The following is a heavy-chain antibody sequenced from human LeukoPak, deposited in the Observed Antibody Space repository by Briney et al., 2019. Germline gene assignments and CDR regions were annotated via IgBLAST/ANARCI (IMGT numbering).Heavy chain of an antibody. CDR3: VKASPLTGDAFDI. V-gene: IGHV3-53*05. J-gene: IGHJ3*02. D-gene: IGHD7-27*01. CDR1: GFTVSSNY. Sequence: GGSLRPSCAASGFTVSSNYMSWVRQAPGKGLEWVSVIYSGGSTYYADSVKGRFTISRDNSKNTLYLQMSSLRAEDTAVYYCVKASPLTGDAFDIWGQGTMVTVSS. CDR2: IYSGGST.